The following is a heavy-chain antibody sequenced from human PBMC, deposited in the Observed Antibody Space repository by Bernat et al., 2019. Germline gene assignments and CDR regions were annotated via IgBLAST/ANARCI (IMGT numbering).Heavy chain of an antibody. J-gene: IGHJ6*02. CDR2: IYPGDSDT. D-gene: IGHD6-6*01. Sequence: EVQLVQSGAEVKKPGESLKISCKGSGYSFTSYWIGWVRQMPGKGLEWMGIIYPGDSDTRYSPSFQGQVTISADRSIRTASLQWSSLKASDTAMYYCASPSIPVRYGMDVWGQGTTVTVSS. CDR3: ASPSIPVRYGMDV. CDR1: GYSFTSYW. V-gene: IGHV5-51*01.